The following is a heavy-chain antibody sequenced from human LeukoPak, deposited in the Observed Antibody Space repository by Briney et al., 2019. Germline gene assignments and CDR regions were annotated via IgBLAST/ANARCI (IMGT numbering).Heavy chain of an antibody. J-gene: IGHJ3*02. CDR2: IYYSGST. D-gene: IGHD3-3*01. Sequence: SETLSLTCTVSGGFISSSSYYWGWIRQPPGKGLEWIGSIYYSGSTYYNPSLKSRVTISVDTSKNQFSLKLSSVTAADTAVYYCSRQQEGRITIFGVAPGAFDIWGQGTMVTVSS. V-gene: IGHV4-39*03. CDR1: GGFISSSSYY. CDR3: SRQQEGRITIFGVAPGAFDI.